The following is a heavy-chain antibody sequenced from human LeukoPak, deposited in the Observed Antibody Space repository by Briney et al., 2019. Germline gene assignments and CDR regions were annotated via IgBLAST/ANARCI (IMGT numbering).Heavy chain of an antibody. V-gene: IGHV4-30-4*01. D-gene: IGHD5-18*01. CDR3: ARVGFRLWLLNY. CDR1: GGSISSGDYY. Sequence: SQTLSLTCTVSGGSISSGDYYWSWIRQPPGKGLEWIGYIYYSGSTYYNPSLKSRVTISVDTSRNQFSLKLSSVTAADTAVYYCARVGFRLWLLNYWGQGTLVTVSS. CDR2: IYYSGST. J-gene: IGHJ4*02.